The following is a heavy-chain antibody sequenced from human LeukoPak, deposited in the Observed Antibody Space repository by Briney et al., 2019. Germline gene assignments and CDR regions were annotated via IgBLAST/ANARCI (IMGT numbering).Heavy chain of an antibody. D-gene: IGHD1-26*01. CDR2: ISYDGSNK. Sequence: PGGSLRLSCAASGFTFSSYAMHWVRQAPGKGLEWVAVISYDGSNKYYADSVKGRFAISRDNSKNTLYLQMNSLRAEDTAVYYCAREVGASGTIDYWGQGTLVTVSS. V-gene: IGHV3-30*09. CDR1: GFTFSSYA. J-gene: IGHJ4*02. CDR3: AREVGASGTIDY.